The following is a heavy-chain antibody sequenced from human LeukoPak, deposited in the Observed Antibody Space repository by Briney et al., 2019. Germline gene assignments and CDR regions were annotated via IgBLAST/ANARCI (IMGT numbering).Heavy chain of an antibody. V-gene: IGHV1-8*01. CDR2: MNPNSGNT. D-gene: IGHD6-19*01. Sequence: ASVKVSCKASGYTLTSYYINWERQATGQGLEWMGWMNPNSGNTGYAQKFQGIVTMTRNTSISTAYMELSSLRSEDTAVYYCARGYRSGLSIWGQGTMVTVSS. CDR1: GYTLTSYY. J-gene: IGHJ3*02. CDR3: ARGYRSGLSI.